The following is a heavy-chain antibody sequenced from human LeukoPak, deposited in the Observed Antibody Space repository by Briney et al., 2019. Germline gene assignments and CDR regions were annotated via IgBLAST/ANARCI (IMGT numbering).Heavy chain of an antibody. V-gene: IGHV4-59*01. CDR1: GDSISSYY. D-gene: IGHD4-17*01. Sequence: SETLSLTWTVSGDSISSYYWSWIRQPPGKGLEWVGSIYSSGSTTYNPSFKSRVPISVDKSKNQFSLKLSSVTAADTTVYYCARSDYGVSIDYWGQGTLLTVPA. CDR3: ARSDYGVSIDY. CDR2: IYSSGST. J-gene: IGHJ4*01.